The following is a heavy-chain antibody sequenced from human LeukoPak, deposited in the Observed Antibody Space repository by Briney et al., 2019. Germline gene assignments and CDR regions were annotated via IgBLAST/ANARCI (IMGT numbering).Heavy chain of an antibody. V-gene: IGHV3-11*01. CDR3: ARDSMWFGDPEPHDY. D-gene: IGHD3-10*01. Sequence: GGSLRLSCAASGFTFSDYYMSWIRQAPGKGLEWVSYISSSGSTIHYADSVKGRFTISRDNAKNSLYLQMNSLRAEDTAVYYCARDSMWFGDPEPHDYWGQGTLVTVSS. J-gene: IGHJ4*02. CDR1: GFTFSDYY. CDR2: ISSSGSTI.